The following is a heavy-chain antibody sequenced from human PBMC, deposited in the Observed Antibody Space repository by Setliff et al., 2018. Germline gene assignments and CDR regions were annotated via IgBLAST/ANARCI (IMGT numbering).Heavy chain of an antibody. CDR3: ARNWATAQHYYYGMDV. J-gene: IGHJ6*02. D-gene: IGHD2-21*02. V-gene: IGHV3-33*01. CDR2: IWNDGSTK. Sequence: PGESLKISCVASRFTFSNYGMHWVRQAPGKGLEWVALIWNDGSTKFYGDSVKGRFTISRDNSKNTLYLQMDTLRAEDTAVYYCARNWATAQHYYYGMDVWGQGTTVTVSS. CDR1: RFTFSNYG.